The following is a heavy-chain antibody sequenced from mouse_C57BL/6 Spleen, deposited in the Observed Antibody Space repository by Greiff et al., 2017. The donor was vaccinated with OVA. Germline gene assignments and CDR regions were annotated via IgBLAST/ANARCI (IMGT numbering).Heavy chain of an antibody. Sequence: EVQVVESGGDLVKPGGSLKLSCAASGFTFSSYGMSWVRQTPDKRLEWVATISSGGSYTYYPDSVKGRFTISRDNAKNTLYLQMSSLKSEDTAMYYCARHGIYYYGSSYPSFDYWGQGTTLTVSS. CDR3: ARHGIYYYGSSYPSFDY. V-gene: IGHV5-6*01. CDR1: GFTFSSYG. D-gene: IGHD1-1*01. J-gene: IGHJ2*01. CDR2: ISSGGSYT.